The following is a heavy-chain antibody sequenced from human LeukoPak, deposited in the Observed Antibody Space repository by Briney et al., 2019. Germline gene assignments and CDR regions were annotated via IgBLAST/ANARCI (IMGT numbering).Heavy chain of an antibody. D-gene: IGHD6-19*01. CDR3: ARHVFSSRDAFDI. V-gene: IGHV4-31*03. Sequence: PSETLSLTCTVSGGSISSGAYYWSWIRQHPGKGLEWIGYIYNSGSTYYNPSLKSRVTISVDTSKNQFSLRLSSVTAADTAVYYCARHVFSSRDAFDIWGQGTMVTVSS. CDR2: IYNSGST. J-gene: IGHJ3*02. CDR1: GGSISSGAYY.